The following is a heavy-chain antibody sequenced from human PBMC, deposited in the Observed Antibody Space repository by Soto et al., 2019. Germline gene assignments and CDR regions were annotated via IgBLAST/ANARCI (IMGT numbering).Heavy chain of an antibody. CDR2: INHLETT. J-gene: IGHJ4*02. CDR3: ARGGGSDSFDY. CDR1: GASITFGGYS. D-gene: IGHD1-26*01. V-gene: IGHV4-30-2*01. Sequence: SETLSLTCTVSGASITFGGYSWSWIRQTPGKGLEWIGYINHLETTFYNPSFESRLTLSIDRAKNQFSLKLHSMSAADRAVYFCARGGGSDSFDYWGQGIQVTVLL.